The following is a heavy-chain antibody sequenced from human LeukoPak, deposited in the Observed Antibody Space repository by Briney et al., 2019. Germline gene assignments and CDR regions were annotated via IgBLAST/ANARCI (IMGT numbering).Heavy chain of an antibody. CDR3: ARGGSDTAMAHDY. V-gene: IGHV3-74*01. Sequence: GGSLRLSCAASGFTFSNHWMHWVRQAPGKGLMWVSRINRGGSRTDYADSVKGRFTLSRDDAKNTLYLQLNSLRAEDTAVYFCARGGSDTAMAHDYWGQGTLVTVSS. CDR1: GFTFSNHW. J-gene: IGHJ4*02. CDR2: INRGGSRT. D-gene: IGHD5-18*01.